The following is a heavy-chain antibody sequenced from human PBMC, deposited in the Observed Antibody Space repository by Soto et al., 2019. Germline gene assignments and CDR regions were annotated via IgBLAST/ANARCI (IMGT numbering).Heavy chain of an antibody. CDR3: ARAGYYDSSGYDGFDI. D-gene: IGHD3-22*01. Sequence: QVQLVQSGAEVKKPGASVRVSCKASGYPFPTSSLHWLRQAPGQGLEWMGIIDPRAGSASHAQNFQGRVTMTRDTSTRTVYMDLRSLRSEDTAVYYCARAGYYDSSGYDGFDIWGQGTMVTVSS. CDR1: GYPFPTSS. J-gene: IGHJ3*02. CDR2: IDPRAGSA. V-gene: IGHV1-46*01.